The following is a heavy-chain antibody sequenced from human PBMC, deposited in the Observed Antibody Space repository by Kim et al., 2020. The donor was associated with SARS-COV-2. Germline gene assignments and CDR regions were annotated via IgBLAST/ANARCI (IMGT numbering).Heavy chain of an antibody. D-gene: IGHD3-16*01. CDR3: ARSKGWASPIDY. J-gene: IGHJ4*02. V-gene: IGHV3-21*01. Sequence: YYADSVKGRFTISRDNAKNSLYLQMNSLRAEDTAVYYCARSKGWASPIDYWGQGTLVTVSS.